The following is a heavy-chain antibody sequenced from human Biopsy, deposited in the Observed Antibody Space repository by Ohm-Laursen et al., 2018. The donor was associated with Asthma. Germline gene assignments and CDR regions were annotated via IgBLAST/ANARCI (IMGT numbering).Heavy chain of an antibody. CDR1: GFTFSSYA. D-gene: IGHD3-3*01. CDR3: ARTFHFWSPYHAEHYQL. CDR2: IKHDGSEK. V-gene: IGHV3-7*01. J-gene: IGHJ1*01. Sequence: SLRLFCAASGFTFSSYAMSWVRQVPGQGLEWVANIKHDGSEKNHVDSLKGRFTISRDNAKNLLFLQMNSLRAEDTAVYYCARTFHFWSPYHAEHYQLWGQGTLVTVSS.